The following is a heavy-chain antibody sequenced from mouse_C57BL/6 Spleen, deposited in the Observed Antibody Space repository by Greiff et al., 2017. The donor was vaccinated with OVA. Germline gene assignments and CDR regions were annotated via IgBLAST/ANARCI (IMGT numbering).Heavy chain of an antibody. J-gene: IGHJ2*01. CDR1: GYTFTDYY. V-gene: IGHV1-26*01. D-gene: IGHD1-1*01. Sequence: EVQLQQSGPELVKPGASVKISCKASGYTFTDYYMNWVKQSHGQSLEWIGDINPNNGGTSYNQKFKGKATLTVDKSSSTAYMELRSLTSEDSAVYYCARSFITTVVVSYFDYWGQGTTLTVSS. CDR3: ARSFITTVVVSYFDY. CDR2: INPNNGGT.